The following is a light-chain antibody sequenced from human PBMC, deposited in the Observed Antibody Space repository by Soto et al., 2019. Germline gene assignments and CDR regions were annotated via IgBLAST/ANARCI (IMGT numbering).Light chain of an antibody. CDR1: SSDVGGYNY. CDR2: EVS. CDR3: SSYAGINNFRV. J-gene: IGLJ1*01. V-gene: IGLV2-8*01. Sequence: GSLKKKITISCTGTSSDVGGYNYVSWYQQHPGKAPKLMIYEVSKRPSGVPDRFSGSNSGNTASLTVSGLQAEDEADYYCSSYAGINNFRVFGTVPKIT.